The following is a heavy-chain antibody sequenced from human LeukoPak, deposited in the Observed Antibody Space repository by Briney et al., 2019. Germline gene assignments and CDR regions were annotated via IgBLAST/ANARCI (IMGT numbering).Heavy chain of an antibody. J-gene: IGHJ4*02. Sequence: PGGSLRLSCADSGVLFSNSWMAWVRQAPGRGLEWLANINQDGSAKTCVDSVKGRFTISRDNAKNSLYLQMNSLRAEDTAMYYYARDSGYNAFDYWGQGTLVTVSS. CDR2: INQDGSAK. D-gene: IGHD5-12*01. V-gene: IGHV3-7*05. CDR1: GVLFSNSW. CDR3: ARDSGYNAFDY.